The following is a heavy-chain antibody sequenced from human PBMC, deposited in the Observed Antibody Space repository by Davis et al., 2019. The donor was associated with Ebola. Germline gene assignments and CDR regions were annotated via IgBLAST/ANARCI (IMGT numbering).Heavy chain of an antibody. J-gene: IGHJ6*02. D-gene: IGHD3-3*01. CDR3: ARDLDIRFLEWLSTYGMDV. CDR2: ISSSGSTI. Sequence: GGSLRLSCAASGFTFSDYYMSWIHQAPGKGLEWVSYISSSGSTIYYADSVKGRFTISRDNAKNTVYLQMNSLRAEDTAVYYCARDLDIRFLEWLSTYGMDVWGQGTTVTVSS. CDR1: GFTFSDYY. V-gene: IGHV3-11*04.